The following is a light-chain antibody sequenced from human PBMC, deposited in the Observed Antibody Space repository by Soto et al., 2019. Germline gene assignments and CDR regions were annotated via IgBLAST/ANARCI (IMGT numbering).Light chain of an antibody. CDR3: HQYGSSPWT. CDR1: QRGSSSY. CDR2: GAS. Sequence: EIVLTQSPGTLYLYPGESATLSCRASQRGSSSYLASYQQKPVQAPRHLIYGASSRATGIPDRFSGSGSGTDFTLTISRLEPEDFSVYSCHQYGSSPWTFGQGTKMEIK. V-gene: IGKV3-20*01. J-gene: IGKJ1*01.